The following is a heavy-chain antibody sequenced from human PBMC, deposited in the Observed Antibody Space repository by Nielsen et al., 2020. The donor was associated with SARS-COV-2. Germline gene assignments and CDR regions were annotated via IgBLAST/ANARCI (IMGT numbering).Heavy chain of an antibody. J-gene: IGHJ6*03. CDR1: GYTFTSYY. CDR3: ARVEAKSSWSGYYRVYYYYYMDV. CDR2: INPSGGST. V-gene: IGHV1-46*01. Sequence: ASVKVSCKASGYTFTSYYMHWVRQAPGQGLEWMGIINPSGGSTSYAQKLQGRVTMTTDTSTSTAYMELRSLRSDDTAVYYCARVEAKSSWSGYYRVYYYYYMDVWGKGTTVTVSS. D-gene: IGHD3-3*01.